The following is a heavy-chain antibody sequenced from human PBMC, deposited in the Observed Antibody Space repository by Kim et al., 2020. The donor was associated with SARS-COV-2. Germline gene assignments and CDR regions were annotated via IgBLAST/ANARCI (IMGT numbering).Heavy chain of an antibody. Sequence: ASVKVSCKSSGETFSSYAISWLRQAPGQGLEWMGGVIPISGAADYPQKFQGRVTITADESTTTAYMQLDSLTSDDTAFYYCARDSTYSRGRFDHWGQGTLVTVSS. CDR3: ARDSTYSRGRFDH. D-gene: IGHD6-13*01. CDR2: VIPISGAA. CDR1: GETFSSYA. J-gene: IGHJ4*02. V-gene: IGHV1-69*13.